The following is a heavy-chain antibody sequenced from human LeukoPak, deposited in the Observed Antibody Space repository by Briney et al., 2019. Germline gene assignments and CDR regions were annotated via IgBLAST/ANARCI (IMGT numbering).Heavy chain of an antibody. D-gene: IGHD6-13*01. J-gene: IGHJ2*01. CDR2: IYYSGST. CDR1: GGSISSYY. Sequence: SETLSLTCTVSGGSISSYYWSWIRQPPGKGLEWIGYIYYSGSTNYNPSLKSRVTISVDTSKNQFSLKLSSVTAADTAVYYCARRSSSWYQFPFDLWGRGTLVTVSS. CDR3: ARRSSSWYQFPFDL. V-gene: IGHV4-59*01.